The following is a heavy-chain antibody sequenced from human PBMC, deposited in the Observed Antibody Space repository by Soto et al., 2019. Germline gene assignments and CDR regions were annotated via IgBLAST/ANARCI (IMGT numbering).Heavy chain of an antibody. CDR1: GGSISSGGYY. Sequence: QVQLQESGPGLVKPSQTLSLTCTVSGGSISSGGYYWSWIRQHPGKGLEWIGYIYYSGSTYYNPSLTSRVTISVDTSKNQSSLKLSSVTAADTAVYYCARVGGSSPTHNWFDPWGQGTLVTVSS. D-gene: IGHD2-15*01. J-gene: IGHJ5*02. V-gene: IGHV4-31*03. CDR3: ARVGGSSPTHNWFDP. CDR2: IYYSGST.